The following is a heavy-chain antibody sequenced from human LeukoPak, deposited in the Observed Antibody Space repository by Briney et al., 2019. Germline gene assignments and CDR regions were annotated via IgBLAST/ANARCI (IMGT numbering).Heavy chain of an antibody. J-gene: IGHJ5*02. CDR1: GYSISSGYY. Sequence: PSETLSLTCTVSGYSISSGYYWGWIRQPPGKGLEWIGSIYHSGSTYYNPSLKSRVTISVDTSKNQFSLKLSSVTAADTAVYYCARQRSPGNKNWFDPWGQGTLVTVSS. CDR3: ARQRSPGNKNWFDP. V-gene: IGHV4-38-2*02. D-gene: IGHD3-10*01. CDR2: IYHSGST.